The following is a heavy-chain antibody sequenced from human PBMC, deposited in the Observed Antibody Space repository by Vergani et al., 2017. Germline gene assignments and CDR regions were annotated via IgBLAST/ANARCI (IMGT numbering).Heavy chain of an antibody. Sequence: EVQLEESGGGLVLPGRSLRLSCVASGFTSAGYAMHWVRQAPGKGLEWVAGISRNSNSIGYAASVKGRFTISRENAKNFLYLQMNSLRAEDTALYYCAKDLGTWTRSGCFDPWGQGTLGTVSS. V-gene: IGHV3-9*02. J-gene: IGHJ5*02. D-gene: IGHD1-26*01. CDR2: ISRNSNSI. CDR1: GFTSAGYA. CDR3: AKDLGTWTRSGCFDP.